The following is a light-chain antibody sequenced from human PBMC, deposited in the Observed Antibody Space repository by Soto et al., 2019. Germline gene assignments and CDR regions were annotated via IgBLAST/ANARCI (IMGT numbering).Light chain of an antibody. CDR2: GAS. CDR1: QSVSNNY. Sequence: IVLTMAPGTLSLSPRARATLCCRASQSVSNNYVAWYQQKPGQAPRLLISGASNRATGTPDRFRGSGSGTDFPLTTPRLEPEDLVDYYWQQGHNWITFGQGTRREIK. J-gene: IGKJ5*01. V-gene: IGKV3D-20*02. CDR3: QQGHNWIT.